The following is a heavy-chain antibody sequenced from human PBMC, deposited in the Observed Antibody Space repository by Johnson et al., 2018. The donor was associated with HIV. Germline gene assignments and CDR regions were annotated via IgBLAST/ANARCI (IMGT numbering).Heavy chain of an antibody. CDR1: GFTVSSNY. CDR2: ISSSGSTI. V-gene: IGHV3-11*04. J-gene: IGHJ3*02. Sequence: QVQLVESGGGLVKPGGSLRLSCAASGFTVSSNYMSWVRQAPGKGLEWVSYISSSGSTIYYADSVKGRFTISRDNAKNSLYLQMNSLRAEDTAVYYCARGGRYRFLEWSISDAFDIWGQGTMVTVSS. D-gene: IGHD3-3*01. CDR3: ARGGRYRFLEWSISDAFDI.